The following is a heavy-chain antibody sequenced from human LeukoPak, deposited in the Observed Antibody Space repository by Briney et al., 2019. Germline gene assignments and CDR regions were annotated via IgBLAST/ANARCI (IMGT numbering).Heavy chain of an antibody. CDR3: ARGISGYCSSTSCWGPYYYYYYMDV. D-gene: IGHD2-2*01. J-gene: IGHJ6*03. V-gene: IGHV1-18*01. CDR2: ISAYNGNT. Sequence: ASVKVSCKASGYTFTSYGISWVRQAPGQGLEWMGWISAYNGNTNYAQKLQGRVTMTTDTSTSTAYMELRSLRSDDTAVYYCARGISGYCSSTSCWGPYYYYYYMDVWGKGTTVTVSS. CDR1: GYTFTSYG.